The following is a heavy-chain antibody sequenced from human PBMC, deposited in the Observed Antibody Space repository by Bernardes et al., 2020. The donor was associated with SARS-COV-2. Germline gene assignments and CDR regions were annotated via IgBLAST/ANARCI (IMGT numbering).Heavy chain of an antibody. V-gene: IGHV3-33*01. CDR3: ARDRTAVTDAFDI. D-gene: IGHD4-17*01. J-gene: IGHJ3*02. Sequence: GGSLRLSCAASGFTFSSYGMHWVRQAPGKGLEWVAVIWYDGCNKYYADSVKGRFTISRDNAKNSLYLQMNSLRAEDTAIYYCARDRTAVTDAFDIWGQGTMVTVSS. CDR1: GFTFSSYG. CDR2: IWYDGCNK.